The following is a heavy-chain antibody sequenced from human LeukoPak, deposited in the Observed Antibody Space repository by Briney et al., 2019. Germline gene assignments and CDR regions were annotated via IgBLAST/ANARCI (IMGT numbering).Heavy chain of an antibody. J-gene: IGHJ4*02. Sequence: PSETLSLTCTVSGYSISSGYYWGWIRQPPGKGLEWIGSIYHSGSTYYNPSLKSRVTISVDTSKNQFSLKLSSVTAADTAVYYSARDPRYYYDSSGYYQLDYWGQGTLVTVSS. CDR1: GYSISSGYY. CDR2: IYHSGST. V-gene: IGHV4-38-2*02. D-gene: IGHD3-22*01. CDR3: ARDPRYYYDSSGYYQLDY.